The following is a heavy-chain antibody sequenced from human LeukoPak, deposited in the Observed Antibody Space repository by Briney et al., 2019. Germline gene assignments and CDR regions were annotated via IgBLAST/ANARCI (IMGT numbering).Heavy chain of an antibody. D-gene: IGHD3-9*01. CDR1: GFTFSSYA. J-gene: IGHJ6*02. CDR2: ISDTGGST. CDR3: AKQPILSGYYSSNYYYYGMDV. Sequence: GGSLRLSCAASGFTFSSYAMSWVRQAPGKGLERVSAISDTGGSTYYADSVKGRFTISRDNSKNTLYLQMDSLRAEDTAVYYCAKQPILSGYYSSNYYYYGMDVWGQGTTVTVSS. V-gene: IGHV3-23*01.